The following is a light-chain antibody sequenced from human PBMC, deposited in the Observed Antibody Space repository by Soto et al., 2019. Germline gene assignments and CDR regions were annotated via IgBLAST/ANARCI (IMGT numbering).Light chain of an antibody. CDR3: QEYNSWPRT. V-gene: IGKV3-15*01. Sequence: EIVMTQSPAILSVSPGERVTLSCRASQSVSTNLAWYQQRPGQPPRLLIYGALTRATGIPARFSGSGSGTEFTLTISSLQSEDLAVYYCQEYNSWPRTFGQGTKVDIK. CDR1: QSVSTN. CDR2: GAL. J-gene: IGKJ1*01.